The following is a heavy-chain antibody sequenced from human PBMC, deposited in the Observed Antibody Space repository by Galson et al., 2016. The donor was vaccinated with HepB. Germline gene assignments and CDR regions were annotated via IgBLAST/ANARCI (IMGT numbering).Heavy chain of an antibody. CDR1: GGSISSRSYY. D-gene: IGHD1-14*01. J-gene: IGHJ3*02. CDR3: ARGNRKAGDAGDDSFDM. Sequence: SETLSLTCTVSGGSISSRSYYWGWIRQSPGKGLEWIGSSYYSGSTFYKPSLKSRVTISVDRSKNQFSLKLNSVTAADTAVYYCARGNRKAGDAGDDSFDMWGQGTLVTVSS. V-gene: IGHV4-39*07. CDR2: SYYSGST.